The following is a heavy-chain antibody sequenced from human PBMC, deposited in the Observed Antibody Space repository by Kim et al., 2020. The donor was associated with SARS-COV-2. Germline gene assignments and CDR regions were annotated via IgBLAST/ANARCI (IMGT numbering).Heavy chain of an antibody. CDR2: INTNTGNP. J-gene: IGHJ6*02. CDR1: GYTFTSYA. Sequence: ASVKVSCKASGYTFTSYAMNWVRQAPGQGLEWMGWINTNTGNPTYAQGFTGRFVFSLDTSVSTAYLQISSLKAEDTAVYYCARDKGVLLWFGEPDPHSYYYYGMDVWGQGTTVTVSS. CDR3: ARDKGVLLWFGEPDPHSYYYYGMDV. D-gene: IGHD3-10*01. V-gene: IGHV7-4-1*02.